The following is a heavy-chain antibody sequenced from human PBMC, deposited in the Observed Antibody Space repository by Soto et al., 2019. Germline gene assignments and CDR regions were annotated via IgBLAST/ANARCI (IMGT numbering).Heavy chain of an antibody. D-gene: IGHD3-22*01. Sequence: SETLSLTCTVSGGSISSYYWSWIRQPPGKGLEWIGYIYYSGSTNYNPSLKSRVTISVDTSKNQFSLKLSSVTAADTAVYYCARAXDYYDSSGYYNLDYWGQGTLVTVSS. CDR1: GGSISSYY. V-gene: IGHV4-59*01. CDR2: IYYSGST. CDR3: ARAXDYYDSSGYYNLDY. J-gene: IGHJ4*02.